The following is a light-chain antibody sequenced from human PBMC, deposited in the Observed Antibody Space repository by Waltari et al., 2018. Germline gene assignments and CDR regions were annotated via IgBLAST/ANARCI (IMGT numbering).Light chain of an antibody. CDR2: EAS. CDR3: LQYNTYPWT. CDR1: QGIGND. V-gene: IGKV1-17*01. J-gene: IGKJ1*01. Sequence: DIQMTQSPSSLSASVGDRVTITCRASQGIGNDLGWYQQKPGKVTKRLIYEASTLQSGVPSRFSGSGSGTEFTLTISSLQPEDFASYYCLQYNTYPWTFGQGTKVEVK.